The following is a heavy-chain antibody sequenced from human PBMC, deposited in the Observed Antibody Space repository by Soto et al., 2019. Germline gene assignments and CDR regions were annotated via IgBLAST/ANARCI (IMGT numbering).Heavy chain of an antibody. D-gene: IGHD3-16*01. CDR3: AIYRRTSSRWFDP. CDR2: ITPTFRAV. Sequence: QVQLVQSGAEVKKVGFSVKVSCTASGGTFSSSARSWLRHAPGQGLEWMGGITPTFRAVNYGQKFQGSLTITADNFTDTAYMEFSSLTSEDSAVYYCAIYRRTSSRWFDPWGQGTLVTVSS. J-gene: IGHJ5*02. V-gene: IGHV1-69*14. CDR1: GGTFSSSA.